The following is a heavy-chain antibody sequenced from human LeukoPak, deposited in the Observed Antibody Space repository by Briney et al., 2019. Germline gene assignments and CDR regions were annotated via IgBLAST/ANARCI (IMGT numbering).Heavy chain of an antibody. J-gene: IGHJ6*02. CDR3: ARGQEWEVMVDGMDV. D-gene: IGHD1-26*01. CDR1: GRFISSYY. V-gene: IGHV4-59*01. CDR2: MYYSGST. Sequence: SETLSLTCTVSGRFISSYYWRWLRHPPGKGLEGIGYMYYSGSTNYNPSLKRRVTISVDTSKKQFSLRLSSVTAADTAVYYCARGQEWEVMVDGMDVWGQGTTVTVSS.